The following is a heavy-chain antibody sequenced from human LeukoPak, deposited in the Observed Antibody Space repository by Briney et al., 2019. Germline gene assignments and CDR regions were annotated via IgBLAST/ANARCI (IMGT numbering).Heavy chain of an antibody. CDR1: RVIFSKYA. CDR2: RSFDRSNK. CDR3: AKMSVNMIVVTTKFFHF. J-gene: IGHJ4*02. V-gene: IGHV3-30*18. D-gene: IGHD3-22*01. Sequence: PGGSLRLSCTASRVIFSKYAMHWVRQAPGKGLEWVALRSFDRSNKWSQHFVKGRSTISRDNSKNTVFLQVSSLRSEDTAVSYCAKMSVNMIVVTTKFFHFWGQGTLVTVSS.